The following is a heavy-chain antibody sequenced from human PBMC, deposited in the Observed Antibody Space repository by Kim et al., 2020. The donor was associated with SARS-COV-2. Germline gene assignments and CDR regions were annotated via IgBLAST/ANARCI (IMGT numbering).Heavy chain of an antibody. D-gene: IGHD4-17*01. CDR3: AKEVLTQSLRCPES. J-gene: IGHJ5*02. CDR1: GFTLTDYG. Sequence: GGSLRLSCAASGFTLTDYGMHWVRQAPGKGLEWVAVISYDGNNKYFGDSVKGRFSISRDNSKNTLYLQMNSLIPQDTAIYYCAKEVLTQSLRCPESWGQG. CDR2: ISYDGNNK. V-gene: IGHV3-30*18.